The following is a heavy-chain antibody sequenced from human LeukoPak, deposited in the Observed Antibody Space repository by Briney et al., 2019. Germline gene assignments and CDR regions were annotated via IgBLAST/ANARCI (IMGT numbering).Heavy chain of an antibody. CDR1: GGSISSYY. D-gene: IGHD3-10*01. CDR3: ARHSGNIRGVIIDY. Sequence: SETLSLTCSVSGGSISSYYWSWIRQPPGKGLESIGYMYYSGSTKYNPSLQSRVTISVDTSKNQFSLKLSSVTAADTAVYYCARHSGNIRGVIIDYWGQGTLVTVSS. CDR2: MYYSGST. V-gene: IGHV4-59*08. J-gene: IGHJ4*02.